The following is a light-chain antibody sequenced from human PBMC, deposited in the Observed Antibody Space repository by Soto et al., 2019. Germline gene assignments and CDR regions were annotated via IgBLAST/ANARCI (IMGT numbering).Light chain of an antibody. J-gene: IGKJ4*01. V-gene: IGKV3-20*01. CDR3: QQYGSSPLT. Sequence: IVLTQSPGTLSLSPGERATLSCRASESVSDNYLAWYQQRSGQAPRLVIYGASSRASAVPDRFSGSGSGADFTLTIRRLEPEDFAVYYCQQYGSSPLTFGGGTKVDIK. CDR1: ESVSDNY. CDR2: GAS.